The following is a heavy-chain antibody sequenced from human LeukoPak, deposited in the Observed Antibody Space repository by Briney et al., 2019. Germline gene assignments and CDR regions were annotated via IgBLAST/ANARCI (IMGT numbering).Heavy chain of an antibody. V-gene: IGHV3-30*03. Sequence: GGSLRLSCAASGFTFSSYGMHWVRQAPGKGLEWVAVISYDGSNKYYADSVKGRFTISRDNSKNTLYLQMNSLRAEDTAVYYCARTDSVLYGPDAFDIWGQGTMVTVSS. CDR2: ISYDGSNK. J-gene: IGHJ3*02. CDR3: ARTDSVLYGPDAFDI. D-gene: IGHD3-3*01. CDR1: GFTFSSYG.